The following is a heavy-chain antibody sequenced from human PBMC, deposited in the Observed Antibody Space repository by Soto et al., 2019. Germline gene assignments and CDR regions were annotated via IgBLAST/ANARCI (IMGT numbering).Heavy chain of an antibody. D-gene: IGHD2-15*01. J-gene: IGHJ1*01. CDR1: GFTFSSYA. V-gene: IGHV3-23*01. CDR2: ISCIVVST. Sequence: GGSLRLSCADSGFTFSSYAMSWVRQAPGKGLEWVSTISCIVVSTYSGDTVMGRLTISRYDSKNNLFLQMISPSVQYMSRNYCEKEPATSRPEDFHYWG. CDR3: EKEPATSRPEDFHY.